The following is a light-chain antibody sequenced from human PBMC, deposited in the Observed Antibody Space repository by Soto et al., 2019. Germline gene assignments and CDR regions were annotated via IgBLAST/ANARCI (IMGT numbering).Light chain of an antibody. CDR3: QQSYNTFPLT. V-gene: IGKV1-39*01. J-gene: IGKJ4*01. CDR2: AAS. Sequence: IQMTQSPSSLSASVGDRVTITCRASQGIRNDLGWYQQKPGKAPKLLIYAASSLQSGVPPRFSGSGSGTDFTLTISSLQPEDFATYYCQQSYNTFPLTFGGGTKVDIK. CDR1: QGIRND.